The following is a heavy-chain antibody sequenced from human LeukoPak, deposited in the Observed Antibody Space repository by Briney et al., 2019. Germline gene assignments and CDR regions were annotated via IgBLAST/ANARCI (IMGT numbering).Heavy chain of an antibody. CDR2: ISGSGGST. D-gene: IGHD2-21*02. V-gene: IGHV3-23*01. CDR1: GFTFSIYA. J-gene: IGHJ4*02. CDR3: ARGPHIVVVTATDY. Sequence: GSLRLSCAASGFTFSIYAMSWVRQAPGKGLEWVSAISGSGGSTHYADSVKGRFTISRDNSKNTLYLQVNSLRAEDTAVYYCARGPHIVVVTATDYWGQGTLVTVSS.